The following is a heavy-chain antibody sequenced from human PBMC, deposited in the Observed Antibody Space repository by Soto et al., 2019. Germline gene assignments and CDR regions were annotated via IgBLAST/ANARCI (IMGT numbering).Heavy chain of an antibody. CDR2: IWYGGSNE. Sequence: QVQLAESGGGVVQSGRSLRLSCAASGFALSSFDMHWVRQAPGKGLEWVAVIWYGGSNEYYADSVKGRFTISRDHSKNTLYLQMNSLRVEDTAVYYCARDALVRGVHPPDYWGQGTLVTVSS. CDR1: GFALSSFD. V-gene: IGHV3-33*01. CDR3: ARDALVRGVHPPDY. D-gene: IGHD3-10*01. J-gene: IGHJ4*02.